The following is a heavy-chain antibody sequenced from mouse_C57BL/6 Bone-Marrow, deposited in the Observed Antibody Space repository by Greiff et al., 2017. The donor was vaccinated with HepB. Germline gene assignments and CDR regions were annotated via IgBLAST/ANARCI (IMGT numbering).Heavy chain of an antibody. V-gene: IGHV5-4*03. J-gene: IGHJ4*01. CDR1: GFTFSSYA. CDR3: ASIYDGFYYAMDY. Sequence: EVKLVESGGGLVKPGGSLKLSCAASGFTFSSYAMSWVRQTPEKRLEWVATISDGGSYTYYPDNVKGRFTISRDNAKNNLYLQMSHLKSEDTAMYYCASIYDGFYYAMDYWGQGTSVTVSS. D-gene: IGHD2-3*01. CDR2: ISDGGSYT.